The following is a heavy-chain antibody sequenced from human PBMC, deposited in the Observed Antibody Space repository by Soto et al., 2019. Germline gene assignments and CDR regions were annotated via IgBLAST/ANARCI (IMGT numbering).Heavy chain of an antibody. CDR1: GASISSSSYY. CDR2: INHSGST. CDR3: ASLSGDGSMRYFDY. D-gene: IGHD3-10*02. V-gene: IGHV4-39*07. J-gene: IGHJ4*02. Sequence: SETLSLTCTFSGASISSSSYYWGWIRQPPGKGLEWIGKINHSGSTNYNPSLKSRVTISVDTSKNQFSLRLSSVTAADTAVYYRASLSGDGSMRYFDYWGQGTLVTVSS.